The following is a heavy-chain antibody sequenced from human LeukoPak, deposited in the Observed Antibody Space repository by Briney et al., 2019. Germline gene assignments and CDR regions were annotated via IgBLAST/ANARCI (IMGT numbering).Heavy chain of an antibody. Sequence: GGSLRLSCAASGFTFSSYGMHWVRQAPGKGLEWVAVISYDGSNKYYADSVKGRFTISRDNSKNTLYLQMNSLRAEDTAVYYCAKGRITMVRGGYFDYWGQGTLVTVSS. CDR2: ISYDGSNK. J-gene: IGHJ4*02. V-gene: IGHV3-30*18. CDR3: AKGRITMVRGGYFDY. CDR1: GFTFSSYG. D-gene: IGHD3-10*01.